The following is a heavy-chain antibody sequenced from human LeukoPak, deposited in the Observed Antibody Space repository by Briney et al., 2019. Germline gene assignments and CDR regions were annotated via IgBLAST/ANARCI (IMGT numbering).Heavy chain of an antibody. J-gene: IGHJ6*02. V-gene: IGHV1-18*01. D-gene: IGHD6-19*01. CDR3: ARDLWLADPYYYYGMDV. Sequence: ASVKVSCKASGYTFTSYGISWVRQAPGQGLEWMGWISAYNGNTNYAQKLQGRVTMTTDTSTSTAYMELRSLRSDDTAVYYCARDLWLADPYYYYGMDVWGQGTTVTVSS. CDR1: GYTFTSYG. CDR2: ISAYNGNT.